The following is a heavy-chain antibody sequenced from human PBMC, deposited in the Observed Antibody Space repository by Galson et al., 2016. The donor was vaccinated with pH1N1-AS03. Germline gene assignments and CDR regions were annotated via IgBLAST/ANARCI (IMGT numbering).Heavy chain of an antibody. CDR1: GFSLNDGGLG. Sequence: PALVKPTQTLTLTCTFSGFSLNDGGLGVGWIRQPPGKALEWLGMIYWYDDKRYNPSLQNRLTLTQGVSKSEVVLQMTNVDPEDTATYYCAHRFYGSGASFFDFWGQGIVVVVS. D-gene: IGHD3-10*01. J-gene: IGHJ4*02. CDR2: IYWYDDK. CDR3: AHRFYGSGASFFDF. V-gene: IGHV2-5*01.